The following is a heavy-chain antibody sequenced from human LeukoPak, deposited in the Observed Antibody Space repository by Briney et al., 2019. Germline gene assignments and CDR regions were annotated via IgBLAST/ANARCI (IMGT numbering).Heavy chain of an antibody. CDR1: GGTFSSYT. J-gene: IGHJ4*02. CDR2: IIPILGMA. D-gene: IGHD2-21*01. CDR3: ASRGDTYCGGDCYSN. V-gene: IGHV1-69*02. Sequence: SVKVSCKASGGTFSSYTISWVRQAPGQGLEWMGRIIPILGMANYAQKFQGRVTITADKSTSTAYMELSSLRSEDTAVYYCASRGDTYCGGDCYSNWGQGTLVTVSS.